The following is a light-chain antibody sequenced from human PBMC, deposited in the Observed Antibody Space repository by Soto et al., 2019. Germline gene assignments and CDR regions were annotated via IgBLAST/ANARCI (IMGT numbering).Light chain of an antibody. CDR3: QQYSSSPIT. CDR2: GAS. V-gene: IGKV3-20*01. J-gene: IGKJ5*01. CDR1: QSVSSSF. Sequence: EIVLTQSPGTLSLSPRERATLSCRASQSVSSSFLAWFQQKPGQAPRLLIYGASSRATGIPDRFSGSGSGTDFTLTISRLEPEDFAVYYCQQYSSSPITFGQGTRLEIK.